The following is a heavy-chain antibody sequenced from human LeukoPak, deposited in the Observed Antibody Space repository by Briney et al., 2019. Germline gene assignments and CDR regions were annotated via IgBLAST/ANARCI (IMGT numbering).Heavy chain of an antibody. CDR1: GFTFTSHS. CDR2: ISSSGDYK. Sequence: GGSLRLSCEASGFTFTSHSMNWVRQAPGKGLEWVSSISSSGDYKYYADSMKGRFTISRDNAKNSLYLQMSSLRAEDTAVYYCARSNDFWSGHFDYWGQGSLVTVSS. D-gene: IGHD3-3*01. J-gene: IGHJ4*02. V-gene: IGHV3-21*06. CDR3: ARSNDFWSGHFDY.